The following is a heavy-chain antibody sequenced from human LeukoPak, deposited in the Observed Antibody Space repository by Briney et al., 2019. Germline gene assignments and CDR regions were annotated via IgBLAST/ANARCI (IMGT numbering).Heavy chain of an antibody. CDR1: GGSISSGDHI. J-gene: IGHJ4*02. V-gene: IGHV4-30-4*01. CDR3: ARDHSGYDLVY. D-gene: IGHD5-12*01. Sequence: SETLSLTCTVSGGSISSGDHIWSWIRQPPGKGLEWIGYIFYNGSTYYNPSLKSRITISVDTSKNQFSLKLSSVTAADTAVYYCARDHSGYDLVYWGQGTLVTVSS. CDR2: IFYNGST.